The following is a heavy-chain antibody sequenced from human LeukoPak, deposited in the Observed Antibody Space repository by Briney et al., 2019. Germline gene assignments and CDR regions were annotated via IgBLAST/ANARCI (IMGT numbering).Heavy chain of an antibody. CDR2: IGFDGRIQ. Sequence: PRGCLRLSCAASGFTFSSYPIHWGRQARGKGLGLVAAIGFDGRIQVHADSVKGQFTSSRDSSDIMLYLQIDSLKPDRAAVYYCARDPVTGIPDYLDHWGQGILVTVS. CDR3: ARDPVTGIPDYLDH. J-gene: IGHJ4*02. CDR1: GFTFSSYP. D-gene: IGHD2-21*02. V-gene: IGHV3-30*04.